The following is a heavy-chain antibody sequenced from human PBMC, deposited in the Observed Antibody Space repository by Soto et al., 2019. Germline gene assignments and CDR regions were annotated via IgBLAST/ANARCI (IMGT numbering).Heavy chain of an antibody. CDR1: GFTFPNYA. J-gene: IGHJ4*02. Sequence: QVQLVESGGGVVQPGGSLRLSCAASGFTFPNYALHWVRQAPEKGLEWVAVLLYNGYTQYYADSVKGRFTISGDNSKNTLYLQMDSLPPEDTAVYSGASAPNLCSWPYHFDYWGLATVVPASS. CDR3: ASAPNLCSWPYHFDY. CDR2: LLYNGYTQ. V-gene: IGHV3-30*04. D-gene: IGHD6-13*01.